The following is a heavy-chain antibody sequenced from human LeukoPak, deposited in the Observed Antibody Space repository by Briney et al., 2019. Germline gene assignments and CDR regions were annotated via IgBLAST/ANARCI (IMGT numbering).Heavy chain of an antibody. J-gene: IGHJ4*02. V-gene: IGHV4-39*01. D-gene: IGHD2-21*02. CDR2: IYYSGST. CDR3: ARLLVGTLYYFDY. CDR1: GGSISSSSYY. Sequence: SETLSLTCTVSGGSISSSSYYWGWIRQPPGRGLEWIGSIYYSGSTYYNPSLKSRVTISVDTSKNQFSLKLSSVTAADTAVYYCARLLVGTLYYFDYWGQGTLVTVSS.